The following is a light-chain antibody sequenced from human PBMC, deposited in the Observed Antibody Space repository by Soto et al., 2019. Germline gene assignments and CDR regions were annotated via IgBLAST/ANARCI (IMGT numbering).Light chain of an antibody. J-gene: IGKJ5*01. CDR2: DAS. Sequence: EIVLTHSPATLSLSPGERATLSCSASQSVSSYIAWYQQKPGQAPRLLIYDASNRATGIPARFSGSGSGTDFTLTISSLEPEDFAVYYCQQRSNWPPITFGQGTRLEI. V-gene: IGKV3-11*01. CDR1: QSVSSY. CDR3: QQRSNWPPIT.